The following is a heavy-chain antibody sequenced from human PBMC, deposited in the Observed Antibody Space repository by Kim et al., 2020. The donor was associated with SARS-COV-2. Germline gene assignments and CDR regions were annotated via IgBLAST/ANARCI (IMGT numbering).Heavy chain of an antibody. J-gene: IGHJ4*02. Sequence: VKGRFTISRDNAKNSLYLQMNRLRAEDTAVYYCARASGGIVVVPAAPFDYWGQGTLVTVSS. D-gene: IGHD2-2*01. V-gene: IGHV3-11*06. CDR3: ARASGGIVVVPAAPFDY.